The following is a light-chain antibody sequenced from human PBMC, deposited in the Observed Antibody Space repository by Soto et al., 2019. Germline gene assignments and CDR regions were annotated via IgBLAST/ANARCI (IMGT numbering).Light chain of an antibody. V-gene: IGKV1-9*01. CDR2: AAS. CDR1: QDIAIY. Sequence: QSTECPSALHAPLGDRVTITRRASQDIAIYLAWYQQKPGEAPKLLIYAASTLDAGVPSRFSGSGSGTDFTLTIANLQSEDFATXXCQQSXXXXXAFGRGTKVDIK. CDR3: QQSXXXXXA. J-gene: IGKJ4*01.